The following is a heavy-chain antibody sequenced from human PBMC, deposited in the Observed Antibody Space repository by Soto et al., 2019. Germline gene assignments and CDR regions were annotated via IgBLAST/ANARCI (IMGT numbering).Heavy chain of an antibody. CDR2: IKQDGSEK. J-gene: IGHJ4*02. CDR3: AREAHYYDSSGYPCYFDY. V-gene: IGHV3-7*03. D-gene: IGHD3-22*01. CDR1: GFTFSSYW. Sequence: PGGSLRLSCAASGFTFSSYWMSWVRQAPGKGLEWVANIKQDGSEKYYVDSVKGRFTISRDNAKNSLYLQMNSLRAEDTAVYYCAREAHYYDSSGYPCYFDYWGQGTLVTVSS.